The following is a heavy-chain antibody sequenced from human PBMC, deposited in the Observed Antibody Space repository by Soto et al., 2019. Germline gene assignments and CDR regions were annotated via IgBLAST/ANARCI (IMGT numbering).Heavy chain of an antibody. CDR1: GFTFSSYG. J-gene: IGHJ5*02. CDR3: ARDRDTIFGVVWFDP. V-gene: IGHV3-33*01. D-gene: IGHD3-3*01. CDR2: IWYDGSNK. Sequence: GGSLRLSCAASGFTFSSYGMHWVRQAPGKGLEWVAVIWYDGSNKYYADSVKGRFTISRDNSKNTLYLQMNSLRAEDTAVYYCARDRDTIFGVVWFDPWGQGTLVTVSS.